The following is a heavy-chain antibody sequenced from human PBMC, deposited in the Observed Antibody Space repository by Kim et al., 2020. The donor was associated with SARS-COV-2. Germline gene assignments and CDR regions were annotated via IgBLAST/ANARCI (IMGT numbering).Heavy chain of an antibody. CDR3: AKGSITIFGVVITDNWFET. Sequence: GGSLRLSCAASGFTFSSYGMHWVRQAPGKGLEWVAVISYDGSNKYYADSVKGRFTISRDNSKNTLYLQMNSLRAEDTAVYYCAKGSITIFGVVITDNWFETWGQGTLVTVSS. CDR1: GFTFSSYG. J-gene: IGHJ5*02. CDR2: ISYDGSNK. V-gene: IGHV3-30*18. D-gene: IGHD3-3*01.